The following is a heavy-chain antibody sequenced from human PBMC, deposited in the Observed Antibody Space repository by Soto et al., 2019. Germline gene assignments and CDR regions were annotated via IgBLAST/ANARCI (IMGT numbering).Heavy chain of an antibody. CDR2: INHSGST. Sequence: SETLSLTCAVYGGSFGGYSWNWIRQPPGKGLEWIGEINHSGSTNYNPSLKSRVTISLDTSKNQFSLRLTSLTAADTAVYFCARAPQIVAMGRPFDYWGQGILVTVSS. CDR1: GGSFGGYS. D-gene: IGHD5-12*01. CDR3: ARAPQIVAMGRPFDY. V-gene: IGHV4-34*01. J-gene: IGHJ4*02.